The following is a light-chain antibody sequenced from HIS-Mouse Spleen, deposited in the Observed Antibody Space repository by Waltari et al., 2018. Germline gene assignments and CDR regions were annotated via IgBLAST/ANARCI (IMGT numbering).Light chain of an antibody. Sequence: QTVVTQEPSFSVSPGGTVTLTCGFSSGSVSTSYYPSWYQQTPGQAPRTLIYSTNTRSSGVPERFAGASLGNKAALTITGAQADDESDYYCVLYMGSGIWVFGGGTKLTVL. CDR1: SGSVSTSYY. CDR2: STN. J-gene: IGLJ3*02. V-gene: IGLV8-61*01. CDR3: VLYMGSGIWV.